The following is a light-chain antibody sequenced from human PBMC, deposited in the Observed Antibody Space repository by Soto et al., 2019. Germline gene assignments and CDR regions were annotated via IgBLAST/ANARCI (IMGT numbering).Light chain of an antibody. CDR2: EVN. CDR1: SSDIGAYDY. V-gene: IGLV2-14*01. CDR3: SSFTTTSTHV. Sequence: QSALTQPASVSGSPGQSITISCTGTSSDIGAYDYVSWFQQHPGKAPKLMISEVNNRPSGVSNRFSGSKSGNTAFLTISWLQVEDVAEYFCSSFTTTSTHVFGTGPKVTVL. J-gene: IGLJ1*01.